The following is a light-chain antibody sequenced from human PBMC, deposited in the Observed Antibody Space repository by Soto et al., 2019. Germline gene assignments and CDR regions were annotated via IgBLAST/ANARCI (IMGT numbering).Light chain of an antibody. J-gene: IGLJ3*02. V-gene: IGLV2-14*01. CDR1: SSDIGNYNY. Sequence: QSVLTQPASVSGSPGQSITISCTGTSSDIGNYNYVSWYQHHPGEAPKLIISDVANRPSGVSIRFSGSKSGNTASLAISGLQADDEADYYCSSYTSSSTLVFGGGTKLTVL. CDR2: DVA. CDR3: SSYTSSSTLV.